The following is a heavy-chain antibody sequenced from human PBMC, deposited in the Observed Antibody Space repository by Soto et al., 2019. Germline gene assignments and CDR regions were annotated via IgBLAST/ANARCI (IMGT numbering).Heavy chain of an antibody. CDR2: IYYSGST. CDR1: GGSLSRGGYY. V-gene: IGHV4-31*01. Sequence: QVQLQESGPGLVKPSQTLSLSCTVSGGSLSRGGYYWSWIRQHPGKGLEWIGFIYYSGSTYYNPSLKSQVTISVDTSQNQFSLKLSSVTAADTAVYYCARDTQRGYSGYFDSWGQGTLVTVSS. D-gene: IGHD5-12*01. J-gene: IGHJ4*02. CDR3: ARDTQRGYSGYFDS.